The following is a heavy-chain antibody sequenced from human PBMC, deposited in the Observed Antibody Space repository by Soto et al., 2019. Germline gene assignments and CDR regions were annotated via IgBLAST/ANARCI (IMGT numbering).Heavy chain of an antibody. CDR1: GGSISSYY. CDR2: IYYSGST. CDR3: ARHMSGYFDWYLGMDV. D-gene: IGHD3-9*01. Sequence: SETLSLTCTVSGGSISSYYWSWIRQPPGKGLEWIGYIYYSGSTNYNPSLKSRVTIPVDTSKNQFSLKLSSVTAADTAVYYCARHMSGYFDWYLGMDVWGKGTTVTVSS. V-gene: IGHV4-59*08. J-gene: IGHJ6*04.